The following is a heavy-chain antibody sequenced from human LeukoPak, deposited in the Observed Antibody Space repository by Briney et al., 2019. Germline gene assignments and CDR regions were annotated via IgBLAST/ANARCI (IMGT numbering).Heavy chain of an antibody. CDR1: GGSISSYNFH. J-gene: IGHJ3*02. CDR3: AM. V-gene: IGHV4-39*01. D-gene: IGHD6-19*01. Sequence: SETLSLTCTVSGGSISSYNFHWGWIRQTPGKGLEWIGSISYDGSTHYNPSLKSRITIRSVTATDTAVYYCYNIGWYVARQDAFAMWGQGTVVTVSS. CDR2: ISYDGST.